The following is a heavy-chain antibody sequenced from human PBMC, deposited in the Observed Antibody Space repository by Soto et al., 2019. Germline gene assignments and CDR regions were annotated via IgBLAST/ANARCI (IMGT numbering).Heavy chain of an antibody. CDR2: IYWDDDK. Sequence: ITLKESGPTLVKPTQTLTLTCTFSGFALSTNLVGVGWIRQPPGKALEWLALIYWDDDKRYRPSLRNRVTITSDTSKNQVVLTMTNMDPVDTGTYYCARHISASRAGAYDYWGQGTLVTVSS. D-gene: IGHD6-13*01. CDR3: ARHISASRAGAYDY. CDR1: GFALSTNLVG. J-gene: IGHJ4*02. V-gene: IGHV2-5*02.